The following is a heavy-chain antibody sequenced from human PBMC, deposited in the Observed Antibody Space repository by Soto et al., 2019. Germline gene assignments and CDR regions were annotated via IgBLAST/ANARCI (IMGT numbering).Heavy chain of an antibody. J-gene: IGHJ5*02. CDR2: ISDNGGST. CDR1: GFTFSSYA. D-gene: IGHD6-13*01. V-gene: IGHV3-64*01. CDR3: ARSGQQQLVRAWFDP. Sequence: DVHLVESGGGLVQPGGSQRLSCAASGFTFSSYAMHWVRQAPGKGLEYVSGISDNGGSTFYANSVKGRFIISRDNSRNTLYLQMGSLRAEDMALYYCARSGQQQLVRAWFDPWGQGTLVTVSS.